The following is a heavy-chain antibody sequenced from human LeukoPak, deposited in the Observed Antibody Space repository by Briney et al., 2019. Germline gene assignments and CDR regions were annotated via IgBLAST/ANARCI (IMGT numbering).Heavy chain of an antibody. CDR1: GFTFSDYX. V-gene: IGHV3-74*01. CDR3: AKLVGATTGIDY. D-gene: IGHD1-26*01. J-gene: IGHJ4*02. CDR2: INGDGTST. Sequence: GGSLRLSCAXSGFTFSDYXXXXXXXAPGXXXXXVSRINGDGTSTRYADSVKGRFTISXXXXKNTLYLQMNSLSAEDTAVYYCAKLVGATTGIDYWGQGTLVTVSS.